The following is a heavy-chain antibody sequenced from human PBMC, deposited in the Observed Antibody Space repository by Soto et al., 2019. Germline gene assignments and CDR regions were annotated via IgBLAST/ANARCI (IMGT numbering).Heavy chain of an antibody. CDR2: INAYNGNT. V-gene: IGHV1-18*01. CDR3: SRGVGPSYYFDH. CDR1: GYRFTSYG. Sequence: GASVKVSCKASGYRFTSYGIGWVRQAPGQGLEWMGWINAYNGNTNYAQNLQGRVTLTTDTSTSTAYMELRSLRSNDTAVYYCSRGVGPSYYFDHWGPAPLVTVFS. D-gene: IGHD1-26*01. J-gene: IGHJ4*02.